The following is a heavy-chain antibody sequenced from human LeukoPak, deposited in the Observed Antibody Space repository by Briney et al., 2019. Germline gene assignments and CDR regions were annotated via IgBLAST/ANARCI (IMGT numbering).Heavy chain of an antibody. V-gene: IGHV3-13*01. CDR2: MGSARDT. Sequence: GGSLRLSCAASGFTFHSYDMHWVRQAAGGRLEWVSAMGSARDTYYPDSVKGRFTISRDNAKSSLYLQMHSLRVGDTAVYYCVSGNSTGYLSNLHVAPWGRGTLVTVSS. CDR1: GFTFHSYD. J-gene: IGHJ2*01. CDR3: VSGNSTGYLSNLHVAP. D-gene: IGHD3-22*01.